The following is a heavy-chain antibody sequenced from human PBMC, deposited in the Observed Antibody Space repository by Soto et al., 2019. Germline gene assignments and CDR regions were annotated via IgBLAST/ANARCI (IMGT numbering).Heavy chain of an antibody. CDR2: ISGSGGST. CDR1: GFTFSSYA. D-gene: IGHD1-20*01. J-gene: IGHJ3*02. V-gene: IGHV3-23*01. Sequence: EVQMLESGGGLVQPGGSLRLSCAASGFTFSSYAMSWVRQAPGKGLEWVSAISGSGGSTYYADSVKGRFTISSDNSKNTLNLQMNSLRDKNTDVYYCAKMGISTAYAFDIWGQGKMVTVSS. CDR3: AKMGISTAYAFDI.